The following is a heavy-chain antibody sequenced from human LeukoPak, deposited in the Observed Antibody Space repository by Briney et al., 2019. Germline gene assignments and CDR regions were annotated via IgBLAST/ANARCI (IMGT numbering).Heavy chain of an antibody. V-gene: IGHV3-30*02. D-gene: IGHD1-26*01. J-gene: IGHJ4*02. Sequence: GGSLRLSCAASGFIFSDFGIHWVRQAPGKGLEWVAFIRYDGSNKYYADSVKGRFTISRDNSKNTLYLQMNSLRAEDTAVYYCAKGTRANELHSLFDCWGQGTLVTVSS. CDR1: GFIFSDFG. CDR3: AKGTRANELHSLFDC. CDR2: IRYDGSNK.